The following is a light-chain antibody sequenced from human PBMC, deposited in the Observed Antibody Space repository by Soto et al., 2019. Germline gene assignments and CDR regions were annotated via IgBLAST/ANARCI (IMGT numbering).Light chain of an antibody. CDR1: GSNIGNNY. Sequence: QSVLTQPPSVSAAPGQRVTISCSGSGSNIGNNYVSWYQQLPGTAPKMLIYDNDKRPSGIPDRFSGSKSGTSATLGVTGLQTGDEADYYCGTWDDRQSVWMFGGGTKVTVL. J-gene: IGLJ3*02. CDR3: GTWDDRQSVWM. CDR2: DND. V-gene: IGLV1-51*01.